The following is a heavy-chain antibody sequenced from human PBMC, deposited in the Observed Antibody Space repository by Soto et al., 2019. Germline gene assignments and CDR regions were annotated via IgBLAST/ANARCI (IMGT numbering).Heavy chain of an antibody. CDR1: GGTFRNHV. CDR2: IIPIIGTP. J-gene: IGHJ4*02. CDR3: ARDLEFRDGNISPLDY. V-gene: IGHV1-69*01. D-gene: IGHD3-10*01. Sequence: QVQLVQSGAEVKKPGSSVKVSCKASGGTFRNHVFNWVRQAPGQGLEWMGGIIPIIGTPNYAQKFQGRVTITADASTNTVYLEVSSLRSQETAVYYCARDLEFRDGNISPLDYWGQGTLVTVSS.